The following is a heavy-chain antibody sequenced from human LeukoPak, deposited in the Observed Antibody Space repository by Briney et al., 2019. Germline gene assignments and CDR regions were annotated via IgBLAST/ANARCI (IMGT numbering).Heavy chain of an antibody. J-gene: IGHJ5*02. CDR3: AKASLRFLEWPNWFDP. V-gene: IGHV3-30*18. Sequence: GRSLRLSCAASGFTFSSYGMHWVRQAPGKGLEWVAVISYDGSNKYYADSVKGRLTISRDNSKNTLYLQMNSLRAEDTAVYYCAKASLRFLEWPNWFDPWGQGTLVTVSS. D-gene: IGHD3-3*01. CDR1: GFTFSSYG. CDR2: ISYDGSNK.